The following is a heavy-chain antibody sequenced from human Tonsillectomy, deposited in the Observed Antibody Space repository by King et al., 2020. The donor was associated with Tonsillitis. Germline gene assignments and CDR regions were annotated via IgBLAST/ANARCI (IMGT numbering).Heavy chain of an antibody. J-gene: IGHJ4*02. Sequence: VQLVESGGGLVKPGGSLRLSCAASGFTFSDYYMSWIRQAPGKGREWVSYISSSSSYTNYADSVKGRFTISRDNAKNSLYLQMNSLRAEDTAVYYGARGLGSSSLLYYFDYWGQGTLVTVSS. CDR1: GFTFSDYY. CDR3: ARGLGSSSLLYYFDY. D-gene: IGHD6-13*01. CDR2: ISSSSSYT. V-gene: IGHV3-11*05.